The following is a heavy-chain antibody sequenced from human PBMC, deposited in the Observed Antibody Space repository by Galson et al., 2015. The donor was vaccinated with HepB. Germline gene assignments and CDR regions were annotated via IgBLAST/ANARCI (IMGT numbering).Heavy chain of an antibody. V-gene: IGHV1-18*01. CDR2: ISAYNGNT. Sequence: SVKVSCKASGYTFTSYGISWVRQAPGQGLEWMGWISAYNGNTNYAQKLQGRVTMTTDTSTSTAYMELRSLRSDDTAVYYCARVGVTLFGVVIIPYFDYWGQGTLVTVSS. CDR3: ARVGVTLFGVVIIPYFDY. J-gene: IGHJ4*02. D-gene: IGHD3-3*01. CDR1: GYTFTSYG.